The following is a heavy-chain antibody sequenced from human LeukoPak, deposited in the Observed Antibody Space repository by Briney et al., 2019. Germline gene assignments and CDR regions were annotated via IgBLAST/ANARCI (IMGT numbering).Heavy chain of an antibody. Sequence: WETLSLTCTVSGGSISSYYWSWIRQPPGKGLEWIGYIYYSGSTNYNPSLKSRVTISVDTSKNQFSLKLSSVTAADTAVYYCARGGDGYLYWFDPRGQGTLVTVSS. CDR1: GGSISSYY. D-gene: IGHD5-24*01. V-gene: IGHV4-59*01. CDR2: IYYSGST. J-gene: IGHJ5*02. CDR3: ARGGDGYLYWFDP.